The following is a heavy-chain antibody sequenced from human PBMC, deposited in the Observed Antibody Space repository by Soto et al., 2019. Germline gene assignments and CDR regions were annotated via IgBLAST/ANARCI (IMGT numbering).Heavy chain of an antibody. CDR3: ARVGHDFWSGMGDWYFDL. D-gene: IGHD3-3*01. CDR1: GYTFTSYG. J-gene: IGHJ2*01. CDR2: ISAYNGNT. V-gene: IGHV1-18*01. Sequence: GASVKVSCKASGYTFTSYGISWVRQAPGQGLEWMGWISAYNGNTNYAQKLQGRVTMTTDTSTSTAYMELRSLRSDDTAVYYCARVGHDFWSGMGDWYFDLWGRGTLVTVSS.